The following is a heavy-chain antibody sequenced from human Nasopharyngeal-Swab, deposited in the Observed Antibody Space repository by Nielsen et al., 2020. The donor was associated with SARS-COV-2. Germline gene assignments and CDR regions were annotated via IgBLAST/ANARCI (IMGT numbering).Heavy chain of an antibody. V-gene: IGHV4-61*02. CDR2: IYTSGST. Sequence: SETLSLTCTVSGASISDETYYWSWIRQPAGKGLEWIGRIYTSGSTNYNPSLKSRVTISVDTSKNQFSLKLSSVTAADTAVYYCARDRGGYGDLYFDYWGQGTLVTVSS. CDR3: ARDRGGYGDLYFDY. J-gene: IGHJ4*02. CDR1: GASISDETYY. D-gene: IGHD4-17*01.